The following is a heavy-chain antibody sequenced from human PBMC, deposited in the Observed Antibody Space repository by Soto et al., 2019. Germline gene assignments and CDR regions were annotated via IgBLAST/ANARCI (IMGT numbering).Heavy chain of an antibody. V-gene: IGHV4-59*01. CDR1: GGSTDNCY. Sequence: NPSETLSLTCTISGGSTDNCYWSWIRQPPGKGLEWIGYVYYTATTYYNPSLRSRVSISLEKSKNQFSLRLSSVTAADTAVYYCERVSGEKRPYDVFDVWGQGTTVTV. D-gene: IGHD3-10*01. J-gene: IGHJ3*01. CDR3: ERVSGEKRPYDVFDV. CDR2: VYYTATT.